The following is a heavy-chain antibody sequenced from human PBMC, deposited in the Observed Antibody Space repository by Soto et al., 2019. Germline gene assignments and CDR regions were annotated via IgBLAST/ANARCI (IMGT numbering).Heavy chain of an antibody. Sequence: QVQLVQSGAEVKKPGASVKVSCKASGYTFTSYYMHWVRQAPGQGLEWMGIINPSGGSTSYAQKFQGRVXXTXDXXTSTVYMELSSLRSEDTAVYYCARPYGGNSGYFDYWGQGTLVTVSS. CDR2: INPSGGST. CDR3: ARPYGGNSGYFDY. D-gene: IGHD4-17*01. J-gene: IGHJ4*02. V-gene: IGHV1-46*03. CDR1: GYTFTSYY.